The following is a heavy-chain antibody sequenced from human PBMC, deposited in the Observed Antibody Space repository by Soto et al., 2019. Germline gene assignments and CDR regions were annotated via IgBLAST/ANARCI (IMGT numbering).Heavy chain of an antibody. CDR2: IYSGGST. Sequence: EVQLVESGGGLVQPGGSLRLSCAASGFTVSSNYMSWVRQAPGKGLEWVSVIYSGGSTHYADSVKGIFTISRDNSMTAPYLQMNSLRAADTAVYYCARVRMTTSMGAWGAGSRGTVA. J-gene: IGHJ6*01. CDR1: GFTVSSNY. CDR3: ARVRMTTSMGA. V-gene: IGHV3-66*01. D-gene: IGHD1-1*01.